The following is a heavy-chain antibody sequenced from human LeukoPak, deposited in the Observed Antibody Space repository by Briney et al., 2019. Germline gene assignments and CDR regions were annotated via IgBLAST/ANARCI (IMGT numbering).Heavy chain of an antibody. CDR3: ARQGNGYSRVDY. CDR1: DYSISSGYY. CDR2: IYHSGNT. J-gene: IGHJ4*02. D-gene: IGHD5-24*01. Sequence: PSETLSLTCAVSDYSISSGYYWGWIRQPPGKGLEWIGSIYHSGNTYYNPSLKSRFTISIDTSKNQFFLKVNSVIAADTATYYCARQGNGYSRVDYWGQGTLVTVSS. V-gene: IGHV4-38-2*01.